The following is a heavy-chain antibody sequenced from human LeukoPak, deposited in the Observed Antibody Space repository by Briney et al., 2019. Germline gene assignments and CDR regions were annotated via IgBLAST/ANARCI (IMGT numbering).Heavy chain of an antibody. CDR1: GGSISSYY. Sequence: SETLSLTCSVSGGSISSYYWSWIRQPPGKGLEWIGYIYYSGSTNYNPSLKSRVTISVDTSKNQFSLILTSVTAADTAVYFCARGFGYDFADYWGQGILVTVSS. J-gene: IGHJ4*02. D-gene: IGHD2-2*01. V-gene: IGHV4-59*08. CDR2: IYYSGST. CDR3: ARGFGYDFADY.